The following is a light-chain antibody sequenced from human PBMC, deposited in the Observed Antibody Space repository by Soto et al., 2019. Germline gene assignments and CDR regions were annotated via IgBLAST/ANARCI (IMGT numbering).Light chain of an antibody. Sequence: EIVLTQSPATLSLSPGDRATLSCRASQSVSSYLAWYQQKPGQAPRLLIYDASNRAAGIPARFSGSGSGTDFTLTITSLEPDDSAVYYCQQRSDWPSTFGGGTKVEIK. J-gene: IGKJ4*01. CDR3: QQRSDWPST. CDR1: QSVSSY. V-gene: IGKV3-11*01. CDR2: DAS.